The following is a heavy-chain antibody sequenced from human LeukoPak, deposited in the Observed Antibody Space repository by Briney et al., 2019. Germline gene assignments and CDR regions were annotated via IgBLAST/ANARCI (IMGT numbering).Heavy chain of an antibody. Sequence: SETLSLTCAVYGGSFSGYYWSWIRQPPGKGLGWIGEINHSGSTNYNPSLKSRVTIPVDTSKNQFSLKLSSVTAADTAVYYCASGVLYYFDYWGQGTLVTVSS. V-gene: IGHV4-34*01. CDR1: GGSFSGYY. CDR2: INHSGST. J-gene: IGHJ4*02. D-gene: IGHD2-15*01. CDR3: ASGVLYYFDY.